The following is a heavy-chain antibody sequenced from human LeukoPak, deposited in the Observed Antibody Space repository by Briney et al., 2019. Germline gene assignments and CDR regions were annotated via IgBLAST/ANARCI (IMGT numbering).Heavy chain of an antibody. CDR1: GDSVSSNSAA. CDR2: TYYRSKWYN. J-gene: IGHJ3*02. Sequence: SQTLSLTCAISGDSVSSNSAAWNWIRQSPSRGLEGLGRTYYRSKWYNDYAVSVKSRITINPDTSKNQFSLQLDSVTPEDTAVYYCCHSLSGRTGAFDIWGRGTVVTVSS. V-gene: IGHV6-1*01. D-gene: IGHD2-21*01. CDR3: CHSLSGRTGAFDI.